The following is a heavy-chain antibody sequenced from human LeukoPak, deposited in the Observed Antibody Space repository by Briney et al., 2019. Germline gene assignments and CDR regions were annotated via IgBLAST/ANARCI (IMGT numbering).Heavy chain of an antibody. CDR1: GFTFSSYG. CDR2: ISYDGSNK. V-gene: IGHV3-30*03. D-gene: IGHD6-19*01. J-gene: IGHJ6*03. Sequence: GGSLRLSCAASGFTFSSYGMHWVRQAPGKGLEWVAVISYDGSNKYYADSVKGRFTISRDNSKNTLYLQMNSLRAEDTAVYYCARDRNPYSSGWYRYYMDVWGKGTTVTVSS. CDR3: ARDRNPYSSGWYRYYMDV.